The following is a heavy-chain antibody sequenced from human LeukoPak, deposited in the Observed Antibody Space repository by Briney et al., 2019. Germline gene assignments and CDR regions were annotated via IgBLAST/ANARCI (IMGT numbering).Heavy chain of an antibody. CDR2: ITSNGDTT. Sequence: TGGSLRLSCSASGFTFSSYIMHWARQAPGKGLEYVSAITSNGDTTYYADSVKGRVTISRDNSKNTLYLQMSSLRAEDTAVYYCVKDDSYYYDSSGRDFWGQGTRVTVSS. D-gene: IGHD3-22*01. CDR3: VKDDSYYYDSSGRDF. V-gene: IGHV3-64D*09. CDR1: GFTFSSYI. J-gene: IGHJ4*02.